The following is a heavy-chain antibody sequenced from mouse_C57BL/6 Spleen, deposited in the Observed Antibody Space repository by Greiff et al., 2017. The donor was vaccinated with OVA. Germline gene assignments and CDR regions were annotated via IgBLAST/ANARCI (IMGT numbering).Heavy chain of an antibody. V-gene: IGHV1-55*01. D-gene: IGHD1-1*01. J-gene: IGHJ1*03. CDR1: GYTFTSYW. Sequence: QVQLQQPGAELVKPGASVKMSCKASGYTFTSYWITWVKQRPGQGLEWIGDIYPGSGSTNYNEKFKSKATLTVDTSSSTAYMQLSSLTSEDSAVYYCAGGISTVVARWWFDVWGTGTTVTVSA. CDR3: AGGISTVVARWWFDV. CDR2: IYPGSGST.